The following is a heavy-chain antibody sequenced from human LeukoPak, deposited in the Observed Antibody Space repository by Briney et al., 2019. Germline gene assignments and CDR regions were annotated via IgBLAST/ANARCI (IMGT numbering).Heavy chain of an antibody. J-gene: IGHJ4*02. D-gene: IGHD6-13*01. CDR2: IYYSGST. CDR3: ARQRLAAAADFDY. CDR1: GGSISSSSYY. V-gene: IGHV4-39*01. Sequence: SETLSLTCTVSGGSISSSSYYWGWFPQPPGKGLEWFGSIYYSGSTYYNPSLKSRVTISVDTSKNQFSLKLSSVTAADTAVYYCARQRLAAAADFDYWGQGTLVTVSS.